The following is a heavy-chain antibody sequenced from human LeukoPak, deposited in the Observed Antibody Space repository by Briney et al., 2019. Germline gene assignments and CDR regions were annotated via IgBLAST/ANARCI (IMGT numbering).Heavy chain of an antibody. CDR1: GYTFTSYG. V-gene: IGHV1-18*01. D-gene: IGHD3-9*01. Sequence: ASVKVSCKASGYTFTSYGIGWVRQAPGQGLEWMGWISAYNGNTNYAQKLQGRVTMTTDTSTSTAYMELRSLRSDDTAVYYCARDSMDDILTGYYNHAFDIWGQGTMVTVSS. CDR3: ARDSMDDILTGYYNHAFDI. CDR2: ISAYNGNT. J-gene: IGHJ3*02.